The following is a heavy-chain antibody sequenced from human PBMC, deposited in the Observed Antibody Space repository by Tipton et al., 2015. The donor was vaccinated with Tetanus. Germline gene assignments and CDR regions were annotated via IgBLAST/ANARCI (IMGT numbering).Heavy chain of an antibody. D-gene: IGHD6-13*01. Sequence: QMQLVQSGAEVKKPGASVKVSCKASGYTFTGYYMYWVRQAPGQGLEWMGWINPSTGGTIYAQKFEGRVTLTRDTSIITAYMDLTKLSSADTAVYYCAGRSRTYKIPSAGKREETYDYWGQGTLVTVSS. CDR3: AGRSRTYKIPSAGKREETYDY. CDR2: INPSTGGT. CDR1: GYTFTGYY. V-gene: IGHV1-2*02. J-gene: IGHJ4*02.